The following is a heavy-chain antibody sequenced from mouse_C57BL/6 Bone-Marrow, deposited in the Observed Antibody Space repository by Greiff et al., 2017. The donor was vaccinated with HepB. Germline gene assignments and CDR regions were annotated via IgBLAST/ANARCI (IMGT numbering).Heavy chain of an antibody. CDR2: ISGGGGNT. Sequence: VKLMESGGGLVKPGGSLKLSCAASGFTFSSYTISWVRQTPEKRLEWVATISGGGGNTYYPDSVKGRFTISRDNAKNTLYLQMSSLRSEDTAWYYCARNYYGRSWAYGGQGTLVTGAA. D-gene: IGHD1-1*01. CDR3: ARNYYGRSWAY. CDR1: GFTFSSYT. J-gene: IGHJ3*01. V-gene: IGHV5-9*01.